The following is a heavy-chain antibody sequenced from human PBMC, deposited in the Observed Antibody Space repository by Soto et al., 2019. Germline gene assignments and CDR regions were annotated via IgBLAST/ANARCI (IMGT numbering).Heavy chain of an antibody. Sequence: QITLNESGPTQVKPRQTLTLTCTFSGFSLTTSGVGVGWIRQSPGKAPEWLALIYWDDDTRYSPSLKSRLTLTKDTSKNHVVLTMADLDPADTATYYCAHRVLRTVFGLVTTTAIYFDFWGQGTPVAVSS. V-gene: IGHV2-5*02. CDR2: IYWDDDT. J-gene: IGHJ4*02. D-gene: IGHD3-3*01. CDR1: GFSLTTSGVG. CDR3: AHRVLRTVFGLVTTTAIYFDF.